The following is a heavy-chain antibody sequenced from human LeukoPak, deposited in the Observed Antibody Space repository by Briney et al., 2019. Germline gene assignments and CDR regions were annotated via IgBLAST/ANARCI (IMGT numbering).Heavy chain of an antibody. V-gene: IGHV3-21*01. CDR1: GFTFSSYS. CDR3: ARGGRGVHAGEYFDY. Sequence: GGSLRLSCAASGFTFSSYSMNWVRKAPGKGLEWVSSISSSSYIYYADSVKGRFTISRDNAKNSLYLQMNSLRAEDTAVYYCARGGRGVHAGEYFDYWGQGTLVTVSS. J-gene: IGHJ4*02. D-gene: IGHD3-10*01. CDR2: ISSSSYI.